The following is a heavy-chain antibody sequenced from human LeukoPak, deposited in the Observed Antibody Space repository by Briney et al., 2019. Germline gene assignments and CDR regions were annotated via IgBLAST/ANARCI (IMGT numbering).Heavy chain of an antibody. D-gene: IGHD5-18*01. V-gene: IGHV4-59*01. CDR3: ARDSNGYIDY. CDR1: GGSISSYY. CDR2: TYYSGST. J-gene: IGHJ4*02. Sequence: SETLSLTCTVSGGSISSYYWSWIRQPPGKGLEWIGYTYYSGSTNYNPSLKSRVTISVDTSKNQFSLKLSSVTAADTAVYYCARDSNGYIDYWGQGTLVTVSS.